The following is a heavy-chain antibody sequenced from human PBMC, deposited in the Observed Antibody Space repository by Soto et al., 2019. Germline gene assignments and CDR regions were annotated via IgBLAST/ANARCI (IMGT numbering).Heavy chain of an antibody. Sequence: VGSLRLSCAASGFTFTSYAMNWVRQAPGEGLEWVSTISYSGHTTYYAGSVKGRFTISRDNSNNTLYLQVDSLRGEDTAVYYCAKGAPLLAAGTWWFDPWGQGTLVTVSS. CDR2: ISYSGHTT. J-gene: IGHJ5*02. CDR1: GFTFTSYA. CDR3: AKGAPLLAAGTWWFDP. D-gene: IGHD6-13*01. V-gene: IGHV3-23*01.